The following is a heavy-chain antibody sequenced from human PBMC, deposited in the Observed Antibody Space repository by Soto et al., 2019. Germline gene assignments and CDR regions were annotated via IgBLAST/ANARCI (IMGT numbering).Heavy chain of an antibody. CDR2: ISWNSGSI. D-gene: IGHD3-16*01. CDR1: GFTFDDYA. CDR3: AKDITSGLRLIEYFQH. V-gene: IGHV3-9*01. J-gene: IGHJ1*01. Sequence: EVQLVESGGGLVQPGRSLRLSCAASGFTFDDYAMHWVRQAPGKGLEWVSGISWNSGSIGYADSVKGRFTISRDNAKNSLYLQMNSLRAEDTALYYCAKDITSGLRLIEYFQHWGQGTLVTVSS.